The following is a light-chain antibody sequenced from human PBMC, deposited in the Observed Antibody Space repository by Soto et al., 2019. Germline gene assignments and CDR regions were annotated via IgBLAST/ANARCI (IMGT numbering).Light chain of an antibody. Sequence: AIQLTQSPSSLSASVGDRVTITCRASQGISSALACYQQKPGKAPKLLIYDASSLESGVPSRFSGSGSGTDVTLTISSLHPEDFATDYCQQFNSYPLTFGGGTKVEIK. J-gene: IGKJ4*01. CDR3: QQFNSYPLT. CDR2: DAS. CDR1: QGISSA. V-gene: IGKV1-13*02.